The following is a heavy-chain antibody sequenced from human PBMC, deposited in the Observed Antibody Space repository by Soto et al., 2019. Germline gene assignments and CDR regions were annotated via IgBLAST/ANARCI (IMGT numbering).Heavy chain of an antibody. CDR1: GGSISSSSYY. Sequence: QLQLQESGPGLVKPSETLSLTCTVSGGSISSSSYYWGWIRQPPGKGLEWIGSIYYSGSTYYNPSLKSRVAISVDTSKNQFSLKRSSVTAADTAVYYCARRIAVAATGYFDLWGRGTLVTVSS. CDR2: IYYSGST. CDR3: ARRIAVAATGYFDL. D-gene: IGHD6-19*01. V-gene: IGHV4-39*01. J-gene: IGHJ2*01.